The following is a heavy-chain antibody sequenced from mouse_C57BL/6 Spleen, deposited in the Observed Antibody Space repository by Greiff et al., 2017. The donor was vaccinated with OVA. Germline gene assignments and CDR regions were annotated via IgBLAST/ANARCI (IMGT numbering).Heavy chain of an antibody. CDR3: ARIRDDGYYEYFDV. Sequence: EVHLVESGGGLVKPGGSLKLSCAASGFTFSDYGMHWVRQAPEKGLEWVAYISSGSSTIYYADTVKGRFTISRDNAKNTLFLQMTSLRSEDTAMYYCARIRDDGYYEYFDVWGTGTTVTVSS. J-gene: IGHJ1*03. D-gene: IGHD2-3*01. CDR2: ISSGSSTI. CDR1: GFTFSDYG. V-gene: IGHV5-17*01.